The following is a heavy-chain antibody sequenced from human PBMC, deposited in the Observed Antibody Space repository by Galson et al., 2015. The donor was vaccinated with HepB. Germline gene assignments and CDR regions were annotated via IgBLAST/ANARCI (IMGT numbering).Heavy chain of an antibody. CDR3: ARAPYSSGWYHAEYFQH. CDR1: GFTFSSYS. J-gene: IGHJ1*01. V-gene: IGHV3-21*01. CDR2: ISSSSSYI. D-gene: IGHD6-19*01. Sequence: SLRLSCAASGFTFSSYSMNWVRQAPGKGLEWVSSISSSSSYIYYADSVKGRFTISRDNAKNSLYLQMNSPRAEDTAVYYCARAPYSSGWYHAEYFQHWGQGTLVTVSS.